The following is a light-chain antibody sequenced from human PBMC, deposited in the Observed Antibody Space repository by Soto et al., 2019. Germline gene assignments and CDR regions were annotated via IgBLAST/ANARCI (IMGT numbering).Light chain of an antibody. CDR2: GAS. CDR1: PGISSF. Sequence: DIPMTQSPSSLSASVGARVTITCRARPGISSFVAWYQQKPGKVPRLLISGASTLQSGVPSRFSGSGSGTEFTLTITSLQPEDVATYYSQKDSSVITFGQGTRLEIK. CDR3: QKDSSVIT. V-gene: IGKV1-27*01. J-gene: IGKJ5*01.